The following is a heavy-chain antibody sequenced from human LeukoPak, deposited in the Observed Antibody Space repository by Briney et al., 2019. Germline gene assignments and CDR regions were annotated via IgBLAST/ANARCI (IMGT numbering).Heavy chain of an antibody. Sequence: PSETLSLTCSGSGGTISNSRDYWGWLRQPPGKGLEWIGSIYYSGATNSNPSLRSRLTISVDTSKNQFSLKLGSVTAADAAVYYCATLNTEGWYFDNWGQGTLVTVSS. CDR1: GGTISNSRDY. CDR2: IYYSGAT. J-gene: IGHJ4*02. V-gene: IGHV4-39*01. CDR3: ATLNTEGWYFDN. D-gene: IGHD6-19*01.